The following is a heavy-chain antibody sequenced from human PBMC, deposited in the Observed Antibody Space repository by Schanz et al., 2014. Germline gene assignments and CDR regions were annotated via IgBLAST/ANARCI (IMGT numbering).Heavy chain of an antibody. Sequence: QVQLQESGPGLVKPSETLSLTCTVSGCSISSYYWNWIRQPPGKGLEWIGYVYYTGSTTYNPSLKSRVTISVVPSKRQFSLKLSSVTAADTAVYYCARDKVTTLGYYGMDVWGQGTTVTVSS. CDR1: GCSISSYY. CDR2: VYYTGST. J-gene: IGHJ6*02. CDR3: ARDKVTTLGYYGMDV. V-gene: IGHV4-59*01. D-gene: IGHD3-10*02.